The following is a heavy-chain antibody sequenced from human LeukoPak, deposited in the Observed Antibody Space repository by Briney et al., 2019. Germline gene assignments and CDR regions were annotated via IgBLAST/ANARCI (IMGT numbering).Heavy chain of an antibody. J-gene: IGHJ6*02. CDR1: GFTFSSYA. CDR3: AKWAKYSSLYGMDV. CDR2: ISGSGGST. D-gene: IGHD6-6*01. V-gene: IGHV3-23*01. Sequence: PGGSLRLSCAASGFTFSSYAMSWVRQAPGKGLEWVSAISGSGGSTYYADSVKGRFTISRDNSKNTLYLQMSSLRAEDTAVYYCAKWAKYSSLYGMDVWGQGTTVTVSS.